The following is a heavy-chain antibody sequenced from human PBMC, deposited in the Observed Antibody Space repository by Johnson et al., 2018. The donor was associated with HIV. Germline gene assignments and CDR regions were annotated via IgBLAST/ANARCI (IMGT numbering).Heavy chain of an antibody. CDR1: GFTFDDYG. CDR2: INWNGGNT. Sequence: VQLVESGGSVVRPGGSLRLSCAVSGFTFDDYGMSWVRQAPGKGLEWVSGINWNGGNTGYADSVKGRFTISRDNAKKFLYLQMNSRRAEDAAVYYGAREDSSGGLGGGAFDIWGQGTMVAVSS. V-gene: IGHV3-20*04. D-gene: IGHD6-19*01. CDR3: AREDSSGGLGGGAFDI. J-gene: IGHJ3*02.